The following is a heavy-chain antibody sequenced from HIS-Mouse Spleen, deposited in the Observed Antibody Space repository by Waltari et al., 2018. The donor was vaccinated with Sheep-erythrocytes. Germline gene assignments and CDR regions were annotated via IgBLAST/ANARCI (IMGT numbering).Heavy chain of an antibody. Sequence: EVQLVESGGGLVQPGRSLRLSCAASGFTFDDYAMHWVRQAPGKGLGWVSGIGWNSGSIGYADSVKGRFTITRDNAKNSLYLQMNSLRAEDTALYYCAKGAFDIWGQGTMVTVSS. CDR3: AKGAFDI. CDR2: IGWNSGSI. J-gene: IGHJ3*02. CDR1: GFTFDDYA. V-gene: IGHV3-9*01.